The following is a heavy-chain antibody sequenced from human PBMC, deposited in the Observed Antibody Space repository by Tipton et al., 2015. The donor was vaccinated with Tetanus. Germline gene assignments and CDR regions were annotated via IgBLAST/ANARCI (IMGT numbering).Heavy chain of an antibody. J-gene: IGHJ5*01. D-gene: IGHD1-26*01. Sequence: SLRLSCVASGFTFEDHTMHWVRQAPGKGLEWVAVVTWDGGSTLYADSVQGRFTISRDNSKNSLFLQMSSLRTEDTALYYCVRETNGFDSWGQGTPVTVSS. CDR2: VTWDGGST. CDR3: VRETNGFDS. CDR1: GFTFEDHT. V-gene: IGHV3-43*01.